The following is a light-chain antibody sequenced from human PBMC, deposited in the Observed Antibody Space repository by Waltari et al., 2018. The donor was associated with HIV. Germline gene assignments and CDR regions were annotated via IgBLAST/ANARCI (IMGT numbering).Light chain of an antibody. CDR1: SSDGYYYNY. J-gene: IGLJ3*02. CDR3: SSYTSSSWV. Sequence: QSALTQPASVSGSPGQSLTIHCTGLSSDGYYYNYACWYKQHPCKAPKLMIYDVTHRPSGVSNRFSGSKSGNTASLTIAGLQAEDEADYFCSSYTSSSWVFGGGTKLTVL. V-gene: IGLV2-14*03. CDR2: DVT.